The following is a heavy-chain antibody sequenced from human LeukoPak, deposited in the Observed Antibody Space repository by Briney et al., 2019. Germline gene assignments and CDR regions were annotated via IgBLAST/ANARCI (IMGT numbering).Heavy chain of an antibody. Sequence: GSLRLSCAASGFSFSSYWMSWIRQPPGKGLEWIGYISYSGNTNYNPSLKSRLTISVDTSKSQFSLKLTSVTAADTAVYYCVGDSSSSPHYFDPWGQGTLVTVSS. CDR2: ISYSGNT. CDR1: GFSFSSYW. CDR3: VGDSSSSPHYFDP. V-gene: IGHV4-59*01. J-gene: IGHJ5*02. D-gene: IGHD6-6*01.